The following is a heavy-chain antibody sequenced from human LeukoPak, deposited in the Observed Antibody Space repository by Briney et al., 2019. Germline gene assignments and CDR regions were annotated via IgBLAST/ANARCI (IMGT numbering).Heavy chain of an antibody. CDR2: ISSSGSTI. J-gene: IGHJ4*02. CDR3: ARDGDGDGYKFDY. V-gene: IGHV3-48*03. D-gene: IGHD5-24*01. Sequence: PGGSLRLSCAASGSTFSSYEMNWVRQAPGKGLEWVSYISSSGSTIYYADSVKGRFTISRDNAKNSLYLQMNSLRAEDTAVYYCARDGDGDGYKFDYWGQGTLVTVSS. CDR1: GSTFSSYE.